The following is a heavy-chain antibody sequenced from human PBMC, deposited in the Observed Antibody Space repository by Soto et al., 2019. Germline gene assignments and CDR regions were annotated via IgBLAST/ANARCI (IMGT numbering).Heavy chain of an antibody. CDR3: TRGPRASSGGTGAY. CDR1: GFSFDSYW. V-gene: IGHV3-74*01. D-gene: IGHD2-2*01. CDR2: IDYDGTTT. J-gene: IGHJ1*01. Sequence: EVQLVESGGGLVQPGGSLRLSCAASGFSFDSYWMHWVRQAPGQGPMWVSRIDYDGTTTNYADSVKGRFPISRDNAKNTLYLQLNSLRPEDTAVYYCTRGPRASSGGTGAYWGKGTLVTVSS.